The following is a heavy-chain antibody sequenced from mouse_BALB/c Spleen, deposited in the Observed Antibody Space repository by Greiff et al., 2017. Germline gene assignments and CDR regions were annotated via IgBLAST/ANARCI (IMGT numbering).Heavy chain of an antibody. J-gene: IGHJ3*01. V-gene: IGHV1-9*01. Sequence: VKLVESGAELMKPGASVKISCKATGYTFSSYWIEWVKQRPGHGLEWIGEILPGSGSTNYNEKFKGKATFTADTSSNTAYMQLSSLTSEDSAVYYCARSAARGSGFAYWGQGTLVTVSA. CDR2: ILPGSGST. CDR3: ARSAARGSGFAY. CDR1: GYTFSSYW.